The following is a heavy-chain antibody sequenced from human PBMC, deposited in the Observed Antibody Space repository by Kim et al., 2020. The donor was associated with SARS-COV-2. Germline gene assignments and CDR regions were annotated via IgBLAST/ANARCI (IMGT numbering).Heavy chain of an antibody. CDR1: GYTFTNYG. V-gene: IGHV1-18*01. J-gene: IGHJ6*01. CDR2: ISAKSGNT. CDR3: ARDIVASSAFSFNYFGRDV. D-gene: IGHD5-12*01. Sequence: ASVKVSCKASGYTFTNYGISWVRQAPGQGLEWMGWISAKSGNTNYGQKLQGRVTLTTDPSTSTAYMELRSLTSDDTAVYFCARDIVASSAFSFNYFGRDVWAQGATVTVSS.